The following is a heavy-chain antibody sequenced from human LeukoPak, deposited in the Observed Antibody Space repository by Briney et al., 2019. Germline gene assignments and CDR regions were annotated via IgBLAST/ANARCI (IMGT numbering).Heavy chain of an antibody. CDR2: ISWNSGSV. CDR3: AKGGYYYDSSGPQGY. J-gene: IGHJ4*02. D-gene: IGHD3-22*01. V-gene: IGHV3-9*01. Sequence: SGRSLRLSCAASGFTFDDYAMHWVRQAPGKGLEWVSGISWNSGSVGYADSVKGRFTISRDNAKNSLYLQMNSLRAEDTALYYCAKGGYYYDSSGPQGYWGQGTLVTVSS. CDR1: GFTFDDYA.